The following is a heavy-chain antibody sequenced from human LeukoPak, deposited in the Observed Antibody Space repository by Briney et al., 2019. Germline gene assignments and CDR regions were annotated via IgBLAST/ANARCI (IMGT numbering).Heavy chain of an antibody. CDR3: ARGCSSGYYPNYYYYYMDV. D-gene: IGHD3-22*01. CDR1: GGSFSGYY. CDR2: INQSGST. J-gene: IGHJ6*03. Sequence: SETLSLTCAVYGGSFSGYYWSWIRQPPGKGLEWIGEINQSGSTNYNPSLKSRVTISVDTPKNQFSLKLSSVAAADTAMYYCARGCSSGYYPNYYYYYMDVWGKGTTVTVSS. V-gene: IGHV4-34*01.